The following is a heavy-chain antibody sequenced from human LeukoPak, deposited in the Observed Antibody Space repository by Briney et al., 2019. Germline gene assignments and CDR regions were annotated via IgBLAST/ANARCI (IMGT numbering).Heavy chain of an antibody. D-gene: IGHD3-9*01. V-gene: IGHV3-49*03. Sequence: GGSLRLSCTASGFTFGDYAISWFRQAPGKGLEWVGFIRSKAFGGTPEHAASVKGRFTISRDDSKSIAYLQMNSLKTEDTAVYYCSREYFDWLWGQGTLVTVSS. CDR1: GFTFGDYA. CDR2: IRSKAFGGTP. CDR3: SREYFDWL. J-gene: IGHJ4*02.